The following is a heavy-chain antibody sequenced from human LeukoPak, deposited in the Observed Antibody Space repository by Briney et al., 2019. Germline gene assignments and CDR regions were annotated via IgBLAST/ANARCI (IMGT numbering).Heavy chain of an antibody. CDR3: VKGVRFLDWWILDY. CDR2: ITSSGDST. V-gene: IGHV3-23*01. CDR1: GFTFSSYA. J-gene: IGHJ4*02. D-gene: IGHD3-9*01. Sequence: PGGSLRLSCAASGFTFSSYAMSWVRQAPGKGLEWVSDITSSGDSTYYADSVKGRFTISRDNPKNTLYLQMNSPRAEDTAIYYCVKGVRFLDWWILDYWGQGSLVTVSS.